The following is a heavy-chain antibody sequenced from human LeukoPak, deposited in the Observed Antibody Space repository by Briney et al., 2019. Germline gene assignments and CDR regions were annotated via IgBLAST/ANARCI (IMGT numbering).Heavy chain of an antibody. J-gene: IGHJ6*02. CDR1: GGSFSGYY. Sequence: RASETLSLTCAVYGGSFSGYYWSWIRQPPGKGLEWIGEINHSGSTNYNPSLKSRVTISVDTSKNQFSLKLSSVTAADTAVYYCARVWYDFWSGYYRAHYGMDVWGQGTTVTVSS. CDR3: ARVWYDFWSGYYRAHYGMDV. CDR2: INHSGST. V-gene: IGHV4-34*01. D-gene: IGHD3-3*01.